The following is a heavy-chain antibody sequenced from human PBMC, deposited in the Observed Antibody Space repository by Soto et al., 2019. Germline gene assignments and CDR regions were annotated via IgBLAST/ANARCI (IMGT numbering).Heavy chain of an antibody. CDR2: ISGSGGST. CDR1: GFTFSNSA. D-gene: IGHD4-4*01. Sequence: GGSLRLSCAASGFTFSNSAMNWVRQAPGKGLEWVSAISGSGGSTYYADFVKGRFTISRDNSKNTLYLQLNSLRAEDTAVYYCAKGYRSYYDAMDVGGQGTTVTVSS. CDR3: AKGYRSYYDAMDV. V-gene: IGHV3-23*01. J-gene: IGHJ6*02.